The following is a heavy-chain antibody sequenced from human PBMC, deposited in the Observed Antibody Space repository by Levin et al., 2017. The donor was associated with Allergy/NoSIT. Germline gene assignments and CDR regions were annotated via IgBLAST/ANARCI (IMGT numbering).Heavy chain of an antibody. Sequence: SETLSLTCTVSGGSISSGGYYWSWIRQHPGKGLEWIGYIYYSGSTYYNPSLKSRVTISVDTSKNQFSLKLSSVTAADTAVYYCARDRYGSGRHKRYNWFDPWGQGTLVTVSS. CDR1: GGSISSGGYY. CDR3: ARDRYGSGRHKRYNWFDP. CDR2: IYYSGST. V-gene: IGHV4-31*03. D-gene: IGHD3-10*01. J-gene: IGHJ5*02.